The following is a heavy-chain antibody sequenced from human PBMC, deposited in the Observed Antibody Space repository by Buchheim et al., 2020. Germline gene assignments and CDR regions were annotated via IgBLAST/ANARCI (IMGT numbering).Heavy chain of an antibody. CDR1: GGSISSGGYY. CDR2: IYYSGST. CDR3: ARVDCSGGSCYYPYYYYGMDV. Sequence: QVQLQESGPGLVKPSQTLSLTCTVSGGSISSGGYYWSWIRQHPGKGLEWIGYIYYSGSTYYNPSLQSRVTISVDTSKNQFSLKLSSVTAADTAVYYCARVDCSGGSCYYPYYYYGMDVWGQGTT. J-gene: IGHJ6*02. D-gene: IGHD2-15*01. V-gene: IGHV4-31*03.